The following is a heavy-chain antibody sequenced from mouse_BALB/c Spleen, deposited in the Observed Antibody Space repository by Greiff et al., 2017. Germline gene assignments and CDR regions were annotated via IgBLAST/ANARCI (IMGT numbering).Heavy chain of an antibody. CDR3: ARKGMITTRGYYAMDY. J-gene: IGHJ4*01. D-gene: IGHD2-4*01. Sequence: VQLQQSGPGLVQPSQSLSITCTVSGFSLTSYGVHWVRQSPGKGLEWLGVIWSGGSTDYNAAFISRLSISKDNSKSQVFFKMNSLQANDTAIYYCARKGMITTRGYYAMDYWGQGTSVTVSS. CDR1: GFSLTSYG. V-gene: IGHV2-2*02. CDR2: IWSGGST.